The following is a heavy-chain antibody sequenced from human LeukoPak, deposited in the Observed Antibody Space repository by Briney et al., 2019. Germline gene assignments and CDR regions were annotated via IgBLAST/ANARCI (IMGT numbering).Heavy chain of an antibody. CDR3: ACAAGYSYDNWFDP. V-gene: IGHV4-39*01. CDR2: IYYSGNA. J-gene: IGHJ5*02. CDR1: GGSISSTSYY. Sequence: SETLSLTCSVSGGSISSTSYYWGWIRQPPGKGLEWIGSIYYSGNAYYNPSLKSRVTISVDTSKNQFSLKLSSVTAADTAVYYCACAAGYSYDNWFDPWGQGTLVAVSS. D-gene: IGHD5-18*01.